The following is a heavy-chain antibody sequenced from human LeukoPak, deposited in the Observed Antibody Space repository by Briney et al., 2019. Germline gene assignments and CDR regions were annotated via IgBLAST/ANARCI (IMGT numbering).Heavy chain of an antibody. Sequence: GESLRISCKGFGYSFISYWITWVRQMPGKGLEWMGIIYPGDSDTRYSPSFQGQVTISADKSISTAYLQWSSLKASDTAMYYCARHTYSGSYYRWFDPWGQGTLVTASS. CDR3: ARHTYSGSYYRWFDP. CDR1: GYSFISYW. J-gene: IGHJ5*02. V-gene: IGHV5-51*01. CDR2: IYPGDSDT. D-gene: IGHD1-26*01.